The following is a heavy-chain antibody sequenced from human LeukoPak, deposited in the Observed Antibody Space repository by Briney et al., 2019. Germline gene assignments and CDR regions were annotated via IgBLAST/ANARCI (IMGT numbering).Heavy chain of an antibody. CDR1: GGSISSYY. D-gene: IGHD1-1*01. Sequence: NTSETLSLTCTVSGGSISSYYWSWIRQPPGKGLECIGYISSSGSTNYNPSLESRITISKDMSKNQFSLKLSSVTAADTVLYFCARLIYNTYTNNWRFDYWGQGTLVTISS. V-gene: IGHV4-4*08. CDR2: ISSSGST. CDR3: ARLIYNTYTNNWRFDY. J-gene: IGHJ4*02.